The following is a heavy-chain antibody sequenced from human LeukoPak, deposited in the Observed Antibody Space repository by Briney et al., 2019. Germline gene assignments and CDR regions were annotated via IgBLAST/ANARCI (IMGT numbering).Heavy chain of an antibody. CDR3: ATPLWFGELWGAFDY. V-gene: IGHV3-23*01. J-gene: IGHJ4*02. D-gene: IGHD3-10*01. CDR2: TSGSGGNR. Sequence: GGSLRLSCATSGFTFRNYALNWVRQAPGKGLEWVSATSGSGGNRHYADSVKGRFTVSRDNSKNTLYPQMNSLRADDTAVYYCATPLWFGELWGAFDYWGQGALVTVSS. CDR1: GFTFRNYA.